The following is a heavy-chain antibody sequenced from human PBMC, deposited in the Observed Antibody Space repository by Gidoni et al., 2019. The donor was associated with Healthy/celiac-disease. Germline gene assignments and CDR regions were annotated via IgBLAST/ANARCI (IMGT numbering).Heavy chain of an antibody. CDR2: IYYSGST. CDR1: GGSISSYY. Sequence: QVQLQESGPGLVKPSATLSLTCTVSGGSISSYYWSWIRQPPGKGLEWIGYIYYSGSTNYNPSLKSRVTISVDTSKNQFSLKLSSVTAADTAVYYCARGEGYYDFWSGQYYYYGMDVWGQGTTVTVSS. D-gene: IGHD3-3*01. V-gene: IGHV4-59*01. CDR3: ARGEGYYDFWSGQYYYYGMDV. J-gene: IGHJ6*02.